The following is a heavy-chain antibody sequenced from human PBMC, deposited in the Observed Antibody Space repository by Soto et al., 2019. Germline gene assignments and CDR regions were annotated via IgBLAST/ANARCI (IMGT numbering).Heavy chain of an antibody. D-gene: IGHD3-10*01. Sequence: QVQLVQSGAEVKKPGASVKVSCKASGYTFTTYGISWVRQAPGQGLEWMGWISAYNGNTDYAQKLQGSATMTTDTSTSTAYMELRSLRSDDTAVYYCARPPYYYGSGSFLSPYFDYWGQGTLVTVSS. CDR3: ARPPYYYGSGSFLSPYFDY. CDR1: GYTFTTYG. V-gene: IGHV1-18*01. J-gene: IGHJ4*02. CDR2: ISAYNGNT.